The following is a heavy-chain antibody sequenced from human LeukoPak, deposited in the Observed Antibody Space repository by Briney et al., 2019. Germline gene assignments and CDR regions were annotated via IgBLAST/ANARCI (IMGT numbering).Heavy chain of an antibody. CDR1: GGSISSYY. D-gene: IGHD6-13*01. CDR3: ARGGSSSWYRGTLAFDY. J-gene: IGHJ4*02. V-gene: IGHV4-59*01. Sequence: PSETLSLVCTVSGGSISSYYWSWIRQPPGKGLEWIGYIYYSGSTNYNPSLKSRVTISVDTSKNQFSLKLSSVTAADTAVYYCARGGSSSWYRGTLAFDYWGQGTLVTVSS. CDR2: IYYSGST.